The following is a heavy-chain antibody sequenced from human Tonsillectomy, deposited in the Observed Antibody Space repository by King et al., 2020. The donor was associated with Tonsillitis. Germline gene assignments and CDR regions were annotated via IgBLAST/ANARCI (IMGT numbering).Heavy chain of an antibody. J-gene: IGHJ5*02. V-gene: IGHV1-2*02. CDR1: GYTFTGYY. CDR3: ARDADYDILTGYYTP. D-gene: IGHD3-9*01. Sequence: QLVQSGAEVKKPGASVKVSCKASGYTFTGYYMHWVRQAPGQGLEWMGWINPNSGGTNYAQKFQGRVTMTRDTSISPAYMELSRLRSDDTAVYYCARDADYDILTGYYTPWGQGTLVTVSS. CDR2: INPNSGGT.